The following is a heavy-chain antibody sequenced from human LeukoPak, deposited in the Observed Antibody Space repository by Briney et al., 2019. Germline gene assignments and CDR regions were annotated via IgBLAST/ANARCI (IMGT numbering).Heavy chain of an antibody. CDR1: GYTFTSYD. V-gene: IGHV1-8*01. J-gene: IGHJ6*03. CDR2: MNPNGGNT. CDR3: ARGGRYYDFWSGLSYYYYMDV. D-gene: IGHD3-3*01. Sequence: ASVKVSCKASGYTFTSYDINWVRQATGQGLEWMGWMNPNGGNTGYAQKFQGRVTMTRNTSISTAYMELSSLRSEDTAVYYCARGGRYYDFWSGLSYYYYMDVWGKGTTVTVSS.